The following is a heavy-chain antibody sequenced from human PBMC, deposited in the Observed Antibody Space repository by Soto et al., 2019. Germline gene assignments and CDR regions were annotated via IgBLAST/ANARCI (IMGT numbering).Heavy chain of an antibody. D-gene: IGHD5-12*01. V-gene: IGHV3-30-3*01. CDR3: ATGIVTTEDAFDI. CDR1: GLTFTRYA. Sequence: GGSLRLSCAASGLTFTRYAMHWVRQAPGKGLEWVSLISYDGSKKYYADSVKGRFTISRDNSKNTLFPQMSSLRTEDTAVYYCATGIVTTEDAFDIWGQGTMVTVSS. CDR2: ISYDGSKK. J-gene: IGHJ3*02.